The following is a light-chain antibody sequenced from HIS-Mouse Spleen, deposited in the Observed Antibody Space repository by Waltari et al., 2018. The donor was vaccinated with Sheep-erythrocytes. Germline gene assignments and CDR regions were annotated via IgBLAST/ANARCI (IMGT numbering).Light chain of an antibody. CDR1: SSDVGGYNY. V-gene: IGLV2-11*01. CDR3: CSYAGSYNHV. J-gene: IGLJ1*01. CDR2: DVS. Sequence: QSALTQPRSVSGSPGQSVTISCTGTSSDVGGYNYVSWYQQHPGKAPKPMIYDVSKRPSGVPYRLAGSKSGNTASRTISGLQAEDEADYYCCSYAGSYNHVFATGTKVTVL.